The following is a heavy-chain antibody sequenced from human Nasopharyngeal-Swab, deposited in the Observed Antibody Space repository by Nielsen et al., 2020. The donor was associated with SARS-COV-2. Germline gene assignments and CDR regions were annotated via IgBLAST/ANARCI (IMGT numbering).Heavy chain of an antibody. CDR2: ISGSGGST. J-gene: IGHJ4*02. V-gene: IGHV3-23*01. Sequence: WIRQPRGKGLEWVSAISGSGGSTYYADSVKGRFTISRDNSKNTLYLQMNSLRAEDTAVYYCAKDEYIVVVPAALRLDYWGQGTLVTVSS. D-gene: IGHD2-2*01. CDR3: AKDEYIVVVPAALRLDY.